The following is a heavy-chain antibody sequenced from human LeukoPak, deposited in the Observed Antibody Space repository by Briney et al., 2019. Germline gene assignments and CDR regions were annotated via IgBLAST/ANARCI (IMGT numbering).Heavy chain of an antibody. CDR1: GLTFSSYW. CDR2: INTDGSST. V-gene: IGHV3-74*01. J-gene: IGHJ6*02. CDR3: AKARLMAAPFYYYGMDV. Sequence: QPGGSLRLSCAASGLTFSSYWMHWVRQAPGKGLVWVSRINTDGSSTSYADSVRGRFTISRDNAKNSLYLQMNSLRGEDTALYYCAKARLMAAPFYYYGMDVWGPGTTVTVSS. D-gene: IGHD5-24*01.